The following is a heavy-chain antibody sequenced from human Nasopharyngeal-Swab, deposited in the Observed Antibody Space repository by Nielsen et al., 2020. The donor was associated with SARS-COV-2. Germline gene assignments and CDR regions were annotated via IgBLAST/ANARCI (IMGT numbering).Heavy chain of an antibody. CDR2: INHSGST. Sequence: SETLSLTCAVYGGSFSAYYWSWIRQPPGKGLEWIGEINHSGSTNYNPSLNSRVTISVDTSKNQFSLKLSSVTAADTAVYCCARDHFIPQRQGGLYRYYYYAMDVWGQGTTVTVSS. J-gene: IGHJ6*02. CDR1: GGSFSAYY. D-gene: IGHD3-10*01. V-gene: IGHV4-34*01. CDR3: ARDHFIPQRQGGLYRYYYYAMDV.